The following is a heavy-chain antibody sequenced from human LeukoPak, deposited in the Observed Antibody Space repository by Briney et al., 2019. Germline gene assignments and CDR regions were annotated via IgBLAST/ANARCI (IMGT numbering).Heavy chain of an antibody. Sequence: GESLKISCKGSGYSFSTYCIVWVRQMPGKGLEWMGIICPADSDTTYSPSFQGQVTLSVDKSTSTAYLQWSSLKASDTAMCYCARRAYCGGDCTSAYYDYFAMDVWGQGTPVIVSS. J-gene: IGHJ6*02. CDR3: ARRAYCGGDCTSAYYDYFAMDV. V-gene: IGHV5-51*01. CDR2: ICPADSDT. CDR1: GYSFSTYC. D-gene: IGHD2-21*02.